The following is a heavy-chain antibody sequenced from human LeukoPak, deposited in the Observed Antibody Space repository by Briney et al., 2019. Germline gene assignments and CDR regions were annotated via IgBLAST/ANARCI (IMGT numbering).Heavy chain of an antibody. CDR1: GFTFSSYG. J-gene: IGHJ3*02. V-gene: IGHV3-23*01. CDR3: AKVLGGYYYGSGRTEFDAFDI. Sequence: AGGSLRLSCAASGFTFSSYGMSWVRQAPGKGLEWVSAISGSGGSTYYADSVKGRFTISRDNSKNTLYLQMNSLRAEDTAVYYCAKVLGGYYYGSGRTEFDAFDIWGQGTMVTVSS. CDR2: ISGSGGST. D-gene: IGHD3-10*01.